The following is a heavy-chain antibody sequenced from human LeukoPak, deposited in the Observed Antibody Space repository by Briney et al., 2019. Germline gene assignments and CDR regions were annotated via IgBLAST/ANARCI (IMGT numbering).Heavy chain of an antibody. J-gene: IGHJ4*02. CDR2: INPNTGGT. D-gene: IGHD3-22*01. CDR3: ARSPPGYYDSSGYYHFDY. CDR1: GFTFTGYY. V-gene: IGHV1-2*02. Sequence: ASVKVSCKASGFTFTGYYIHWVRQAPGQGLEWMGWINPNTGGTNYAQKFQGRVTMTRDTSISTAYMELSRLRSDDTAVYYCARSPPGYYDSSGYYHFDYWGQGTLVTVSS.